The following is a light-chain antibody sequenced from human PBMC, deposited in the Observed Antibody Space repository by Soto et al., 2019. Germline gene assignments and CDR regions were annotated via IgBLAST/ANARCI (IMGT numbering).Light chain of an antibody. CDR1: QSISSW. CDR3: QQYNSYSWT. J-gene: IGKJ1*01. V-gene: IGKV1-5*01. Sequence: DIQMTQSTSTLSASVGDRVTITCRASQSISSWLAWYQQKPGKAPKLLIYDASSLESGVPSRFSGSGSGTEFTLTISSLQPDDFATYYCQQYNSYSWTFGQGSNVAIK. CDR2: DAS.